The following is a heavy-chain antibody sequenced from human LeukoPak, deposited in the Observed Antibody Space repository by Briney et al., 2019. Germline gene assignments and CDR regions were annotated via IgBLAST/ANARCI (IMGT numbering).Heavy chain of an antibody. CDR2: ISGSGGST. CDR3: ARDRHSPRLGPNGYYFDY. Sequence: GGSLRLSCAASGFTFSSYAMSWVRQAPGKGLEWVSAISGSGGSTYYADSVKGRFTISRDNAKNSLSLHMKSLRAEDTGVYYCARDRHSPRLGPNGYYFDYWGQGTLVTVSS. D-gene: IGHD2-8*01. V-gene: IGHV3-23*01. J-gene: IGHJ4*02. CDR1: GFTFSSYA.